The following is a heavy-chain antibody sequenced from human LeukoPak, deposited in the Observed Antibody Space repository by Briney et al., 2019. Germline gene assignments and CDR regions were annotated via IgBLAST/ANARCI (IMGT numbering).Heavy chain of an antibody. CDR1: GGSISSGGYY. D-gene: IGHD3-3*02. CDR3: ARALGHYYYYGMDV. Sequence: SETLSLTCTVSGGSISSGGYYWSWIRQHPGKGLEWIGYIYYSGSTYYNPSLKSRVTISVDTSKNQFSLKLSSVTAADTAVYYCARALGHYYYYGMDVWGQGTTVTVSS. CDR2: IYYSGST. V-gene: IGHV4-31*03. J-gene: IGHJ6*02.